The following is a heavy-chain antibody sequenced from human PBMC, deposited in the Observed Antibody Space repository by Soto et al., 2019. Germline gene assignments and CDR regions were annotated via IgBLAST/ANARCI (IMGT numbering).Heavy chain of an antibody. D-gene: IGHD3-16*02. Sequence: GGSLRLSCSASGFTFSNYAIHWVRQAPGKGLEYVAAITNNGGSTKYAGSVKGRFTISRDNSKSTVFLQMSSLRPEDTAIYYCAKDISLGELSAPDHWGQGTLVTVSS. CDR3: AKDISLGELSAPDH. CDR2: ITNNGGST. CDR1: GFTFSNYA. V-gene: IGHV3-64D*06. J-gene: IGHJ4*02.